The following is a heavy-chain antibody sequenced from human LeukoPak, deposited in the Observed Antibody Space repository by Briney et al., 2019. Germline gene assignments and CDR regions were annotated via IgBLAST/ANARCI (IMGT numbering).Heavy chain of an antibody. CDR2: ISYDGSNK. CDR3: ATETNGRHYDY. CDR1: GFTFSSYA. Sequence: GGYLRLYCAASGFTFSSYAMHWVRQAPGHGLEWMAVISYDGSNKYYADSVKGRFTISRDNANNCLYLQMNSLRAEDTAVYYCATETNGRHYDYWGQGTLLTVSS. V-gene: IGHV3-30-3*01. D-gene: IGHD1-14*01. J-gene: IGHJ4*02.